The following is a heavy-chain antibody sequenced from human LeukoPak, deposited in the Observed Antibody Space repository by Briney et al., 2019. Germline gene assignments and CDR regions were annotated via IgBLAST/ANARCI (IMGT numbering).Heavy chain of an antibody. CDR1: GYTFTSYY. D-gene: IGHD4-11*01. CDR3: ARGPDYSNYVYYYYYMDV. V-gene: IGHV1-2*02. CDR2: INPNSGGT. Sequence: ASVKVSCKASGYTFTSYYMHWVRQAPRQGLEWMGWINPNSGGTNYAQKFQGRVTMTRDTSISTAYMELSRLRSDDTAVYYCARGPDYSNYVYYYYYMDVWGKGTTVTVSS. J-gene: IGHJ6*03.